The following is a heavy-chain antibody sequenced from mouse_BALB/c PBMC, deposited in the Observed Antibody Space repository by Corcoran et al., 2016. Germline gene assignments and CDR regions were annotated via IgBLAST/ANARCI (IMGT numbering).Heavy chain of an antibody. V-gene: IGHV1-18*01. CDR1: DYSFIVYT. D-gene: IGHD2-1*01. J-gene: IGHJ4*01. CDR2: INPYNGGT. CDR3: AREDGNYRGAMDY. Sequence: EAHLQKSGPALVKPGASMNISCKASDYSFIVYTLNWVKQSHGKNLEWIGLINPYNGGTSYNQKFKGKATLTVDKSSSTAYMELLSLTSEDSAVYYCAREDGNYRGAMDYWGQGTSVTVSS.